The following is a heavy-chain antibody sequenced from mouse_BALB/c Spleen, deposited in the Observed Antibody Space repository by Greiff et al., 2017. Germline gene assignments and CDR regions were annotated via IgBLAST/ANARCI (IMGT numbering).Heavy chain of an antibody. D-gene: IGHD2-3*01. CDR1: GFTFSSYG. Sequence: EVKLMESGGGLVQPGGSLKLSCAASGFTFSSYGMSWVRQTPDKRLELVATINSNGGSTYYPDSVKGRFTISRDNAKNTLYLQMSSLKSEDTAMYYCARGTLSWYFDVWGAGTTVTVSS. V-gene: IGHV5-6-3*01. J-gene: IGHJ1*01. CDR3: ARGTLSWYFDV. CDR2: INSNGGST.